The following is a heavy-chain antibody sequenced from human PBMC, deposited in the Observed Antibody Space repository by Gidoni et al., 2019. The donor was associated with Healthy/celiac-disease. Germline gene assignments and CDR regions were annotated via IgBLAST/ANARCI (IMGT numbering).Heavy chain of an antibody. J-gene: IGHJ6*02. CDR2: IRSKAYGGTT. CDR1: GFTFGYYA. Sequence: EVQLVESGGGLVTPGRSLRLSCTASGFTFGYYARSWFRQAPGKGLEWGGFIRSKAYGGTTEYAASVKGRFTISRDDSKSIAYLQMNSLKTEDTAVYYCTREVATITYYYGMDVWGQGTTVTVSS. D-gene: IGHD5-12*01. CDR3: TREVATITYYYGMDV. V-gene: IGHV3-49*05.